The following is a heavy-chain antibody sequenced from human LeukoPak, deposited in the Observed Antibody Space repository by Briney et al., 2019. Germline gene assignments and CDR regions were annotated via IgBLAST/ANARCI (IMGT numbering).Heavy chain of an antibody. CDR2: ISSSSSYI. CDR3: ARVGADYSGSYPYYYYYMDV. J-gene: IGHJ6*03. D-gene: IGHD1-26*01. V-gene: IGHV3-21*01. CDR1: GFTFSSHS. Sequence: PGGSLRLSCAASGFTFSSHSMNCVRQAPGKGLEWVSSISSSSSYIYYADSVKGRFTISRVNAKNSLYLQMNSLRAEDTAVYYCARVGADYSGSYPYYYYYMDVWGKGTTVTVSS.